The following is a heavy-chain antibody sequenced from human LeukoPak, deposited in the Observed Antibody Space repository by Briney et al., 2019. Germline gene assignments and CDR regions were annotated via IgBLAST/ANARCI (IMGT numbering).Heavy chain of an antibody. J-gene: IGHJ4*02. CDR3: ARDKARVGITMVRGVGDY. CDR2: IKQDGSEK. CDR1: GFTFSSYW. Sequence: GGSLRLSCAASGFTFSSYWMSWVRQAPGKGLEWVANIKQDGSEKYYVDSVKGRFTISRDNAKNSLYLQMNSLRAEDTTVYYCARDKARVGITMVRGVGDYWGQGTLVTVSS. D-gene: IGHD3-10*01. V-gene: IGHV3-7*01.